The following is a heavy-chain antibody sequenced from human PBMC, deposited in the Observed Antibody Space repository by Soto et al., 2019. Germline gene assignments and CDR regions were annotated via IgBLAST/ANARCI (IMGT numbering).Heavy chain of an antibody. CDR1: GFTFSSYG. D-gene: IGHD6-19*01. J-gene: IGHJ6*02. CDR2: IWYDGSNK. V-gene: IGHV3-33*01. CDR3: AREGDSSGTHYGMDV. Sequence: GGSLRLSCAASGFTFSSYGMHWVRQAPGKGLEWVAVIWYDGSNKYYADSVKGRFTISRDNSKNTLYLQMNSLRAEDTAVYYCAREGDSSGTHYGMDVWGQGTTVTVSS.